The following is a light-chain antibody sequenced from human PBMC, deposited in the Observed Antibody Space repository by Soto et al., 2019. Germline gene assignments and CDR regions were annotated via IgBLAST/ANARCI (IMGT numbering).Light chain of an antibody. CDR1: QSISTW. V-gene: IGKV1-5*03. CDR2: MAS. Sequence: DIQMTQSPSTLSASIGDRVTITCRASQSISTWLAWYQQKPGKAPKVLIYMASNLESGVPSRFSGSGSGTEFTLTISSLQPDDFATYYCQQYDTYPWTFGQGTKVEIK. J-gene: IGKJ1*01. CDR3: QQYDTYPWT.